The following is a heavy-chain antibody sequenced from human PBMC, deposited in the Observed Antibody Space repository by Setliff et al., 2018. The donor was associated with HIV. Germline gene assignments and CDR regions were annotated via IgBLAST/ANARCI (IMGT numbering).Heavy chain of an antibody. D-gene: IGHD3-3*01. CDR2: ITPNGDDT. CDR1: ADIFNAYY. CDR3: ARVADRNYDFWSAYEY. V-gene: IGHV1-2*02. J-gene: IGHJ4*02. Sequence: ASVKVSCKASADIFNAYYIHWVRQAPGQGLEWMGWITPNGDDTNCPQKFEGRVTLTRDTSIATAYMELRSLTSDDTAVYYCARVADRNYDFWSAYEYWGQGTLVTVSS.